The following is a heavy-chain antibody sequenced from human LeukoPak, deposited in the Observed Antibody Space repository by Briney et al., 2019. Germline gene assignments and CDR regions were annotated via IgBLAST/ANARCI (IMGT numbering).Heavy chain of an antibody. Sequence: ASVKVSCKASGGTFSSYAISWVRQAPGQGLEWMGGIIPIFGTANYAQKFQGRVTITADESTSTAYMELSSLRSEDTAVYYCACGVWTGPQGDYWGQGTLVTVSS. CDR3: ACGVWTGPQGDY. V-gene: IGHV1-69*13. CDR2: IIPIFGTA. D-gene: IGHD3/OR15-3a*01. J-gene: IGHJ4*02. CDR1: GGTFSSYA.